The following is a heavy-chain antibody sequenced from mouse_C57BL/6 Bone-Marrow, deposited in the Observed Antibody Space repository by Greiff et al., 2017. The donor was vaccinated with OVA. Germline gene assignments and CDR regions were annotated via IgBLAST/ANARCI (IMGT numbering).Heavy chain of an antibody. J-gene: IGHJ2*01. Sequence: VQLQQSGAELVRPGASVKLSCTASGFNIKDDYMHWVKQRPEQGLEWIGWIDPENGDTEYASKFQGKATITADTSSNTAYLQLSSLTSEDTAVYYCTTPDYGWYFDDWGQGTTLTVSS. CDR3: TTPDYGWYFDD. CDR2: IDPENGDT. CDR1: GFNIKDDY. D-gene: IGHD1-1*01. V-gene: IGHV14-4*01.